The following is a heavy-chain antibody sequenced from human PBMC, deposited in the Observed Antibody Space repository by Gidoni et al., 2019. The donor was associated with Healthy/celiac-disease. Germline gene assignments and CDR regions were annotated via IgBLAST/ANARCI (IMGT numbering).Heavy chain of an antibody. V-gene: IGHV2-70*01. Sequence: QVTLRESGPALVKPTQTLPLTCTFSGFSLSTSGMCVSWIRQPPGKALEWLALIDWDDDKYYSTSLKTRLTISKDTSINQVVLTMTNMDPVDTATYYCARTYLTSGWFDYWGQGTLVTVSS. D-gene: IGHD6-19*01. J-gene: IGHJ4*02. CDR2: IDWDDDK. CDR3: ARTYLTSGWFDY. CDR1: GFSLSTSGMC.